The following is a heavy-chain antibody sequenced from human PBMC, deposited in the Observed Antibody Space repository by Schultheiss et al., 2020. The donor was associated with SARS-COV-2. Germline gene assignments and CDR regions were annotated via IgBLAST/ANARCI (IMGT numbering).Heavy chain of an antibody. CDR1: GGSISSSSYY. J-gene: IGHJ4*02. D-gene: IGHD2-15*01. V-gene: IGHV4-39*07. CDR2: INHSGST. Sequence: SETLSLTCAVYGGSISSSSYYWGWIRQPPGKGLEWIGEINHSGSTNYNPSLKSRVTISVDTSKNQFSLKLSSVTAADTAVYYCARDYCSGGSCQRGRFDYWGQGTLVTVSS. CDR3: ARDYCSGGSCQRGRFDY.